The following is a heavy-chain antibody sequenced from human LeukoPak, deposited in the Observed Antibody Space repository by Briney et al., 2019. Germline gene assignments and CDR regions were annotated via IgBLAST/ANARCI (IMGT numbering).Heavy chain of an antibody. CDR3: ARIQLYHGDFDS. V-gene: IGHV3-7*01. CDR2: IRDDGSAK. Sequence: GGSLRLSCAASGFTFSNYWMTWVRQAPGKGLEWVASIRDDGSAKYYMDSVKGRFTISRDDAKSSLSLQMRYMRVEDTATYYCARIQLYHGDFDSWGQGTLVTVSS. J-gene: IGHJ4*02. D-gene: IGHD1-1*01. CDR1: GFTFSNYW.